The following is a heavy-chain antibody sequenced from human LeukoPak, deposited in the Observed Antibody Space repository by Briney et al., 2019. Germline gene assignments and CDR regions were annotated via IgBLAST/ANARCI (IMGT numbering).Heavy chain of an antibody. CDR3: ARVVVRGDGAFDI. V-gene: IGHV4-59*12. CDR2: IYYSGST. J-gene: IGHJ3*02. D-gene: IGHD3-10*01. Sequence: SETLSLTCTVSGGSISTYYWSWIRQPPGKGLEWIGYIYYSGSTNYNPSLKSRVTISVDKSKNQFPLKLSSVTAADTAVYYCARVVVRGDGAFDIWGQGTMVTVSS. CDR1: GGSISTYY.